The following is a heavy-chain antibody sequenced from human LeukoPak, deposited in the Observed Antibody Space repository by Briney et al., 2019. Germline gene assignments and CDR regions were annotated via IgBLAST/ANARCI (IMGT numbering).Heavy chain of an antibody. CDR1: GFTFSTYA. CDR2: ISDSGGRT. CDR3: ARLGYTITRYVDN. J-gene: IGHJ4*02. Sequence: GGSLRLSCAASGFTFSTYAMSWVRQAPGKGLEWVSTISDSGGRTYYADSVKGRFTISRDNSKNTLFLQMNSLRAEDTAVYYCARLGYTITRYVDNWGQGTLVTVSS. V-gene: IGHV3-23*01. D-gene: IGHD6-13*01.